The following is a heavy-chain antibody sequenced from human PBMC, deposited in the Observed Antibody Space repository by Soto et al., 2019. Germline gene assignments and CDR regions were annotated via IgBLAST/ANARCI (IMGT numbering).Heavy chain of an antibody. V-gene: IGHV3-23*01. J-gene: IGHJ4*02. CDR2: ISGSGGST. CDR3: AKLRYYYDSSGYTDY. CDR1: GFTFSSYA. D-gene: IGHD3-22*01. Sequence: EAQLLESGGGLVQPGGSLRLSCAASGFTFSSYAMSWVRQAPGKGLEWVSAISGSGGSTYYADSVKGRFTISRDNSKNTLYLQMNSLRAEDTAVYYCAKLRYYYDSSGYTDYWGQGTLVTVSS.